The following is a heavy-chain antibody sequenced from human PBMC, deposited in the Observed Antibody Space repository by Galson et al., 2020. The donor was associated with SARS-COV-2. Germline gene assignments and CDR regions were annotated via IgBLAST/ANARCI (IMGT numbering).Heavy chain of an antibody. J-gene: IGHJ6*02. CDR2: IYYSGST. D-gene: IGHD3-16*01. CDR1: GGSISSYY. CDR3: ARDWGGLPPHYYGMDV. V-gene: IGHV4-59*13. Sequence: SETLSLTCPVSGGSISSYYWSWIRQPPGKGLEWIGYIYYSGSTNYNPSLKSRVTISVDTSKNQFSLKLSSVTAADTAVYYCARDWGGLPPHYYGMDVWGQGTTVTVSS.